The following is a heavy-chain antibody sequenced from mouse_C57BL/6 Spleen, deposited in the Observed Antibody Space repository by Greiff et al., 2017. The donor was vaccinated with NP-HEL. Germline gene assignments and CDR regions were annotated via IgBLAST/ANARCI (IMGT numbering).Heavy chain of an antibody. Sequence: VMLVESGAELVRPGASVKLSCKASGYTFTDYYINWVKQRPGQGLEWIARIYPGSGNTYYNEKFKGKATLTAEKSSSTAYMQLSSLTSEDSAVYFCARYGNYGYWGQGTLVTVSA. J-gene: IGHJ3*01. CDR2: IYPGSGNT. V-gene: IGHV1-76*01. CDR1: GYTFTDYY. CDR3: ARYGNYGY. D-gene: IGHD2-1*01.